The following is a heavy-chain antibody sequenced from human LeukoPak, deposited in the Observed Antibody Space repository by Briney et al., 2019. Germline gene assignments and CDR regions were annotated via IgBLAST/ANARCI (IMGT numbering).Heavy chain of an antibody. V-gene: IGHV3-30*18. CDR3: AKDRGRYYYHYYYGMDV. CDR2: ISYDGSNK. J-gene: IGHJ6*02. Sequence: GRSLRLSCAASGFTFSSYGMHWVRQAPGKGLEWVAVISYDGSNKYYADSVKGRFTISRDNSKNTLYLQMNSLRAEDTAVYYCAKDRGRYYYHYYYGMDVWGQGTTVTVSS. D-gene: IGHD3-10*01. CDR1: GFTFSSYG.